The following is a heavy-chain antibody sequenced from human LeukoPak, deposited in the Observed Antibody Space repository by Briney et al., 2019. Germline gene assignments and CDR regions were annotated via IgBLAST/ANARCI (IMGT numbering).Heavy chain of an antibody. J-gene: IGHJ3*02. V-gene: IGHV4-59*01. CDR3: ARDKRAYDYVWGSYRHDAFDI. D-gene: IGHD3-16*02. CDR1: GGSISSYY. Sequence: PSETLSLTCTVSGGSISSYYWSWIRQPPGKGLEWIGYIYYSGSTNYNPSLKSRVTISVDTSKNQFSLKLSSVTAADTAVYYCARDKRAYDYVWGSYRHDAFDIWGQGTMVTVSS. CDR2: IYYSGST.